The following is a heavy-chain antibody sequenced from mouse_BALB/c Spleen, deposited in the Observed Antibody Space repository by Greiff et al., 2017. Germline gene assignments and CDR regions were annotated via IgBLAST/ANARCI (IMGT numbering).Heavy chain of an antibody. CDR3: ARWLRRDYYAMDY. J-gene: IGHJ4*01. D-gene: IGHD2-2*01. CDR2: ILPGSGST. Sequence: VKVVESGAELMKPGASVKISCKATGYTFSSYWIEWVKQRPGHGLEWIGEILPGSGSTNYNEKFKGKATFTADTSSNTAYMQLSSLTSEDSAVYYCARWLRRDYYAMDYWGQGTSVTVSS. V-gene: IGHV1-9*01. CDR1: GYTFSSYW.